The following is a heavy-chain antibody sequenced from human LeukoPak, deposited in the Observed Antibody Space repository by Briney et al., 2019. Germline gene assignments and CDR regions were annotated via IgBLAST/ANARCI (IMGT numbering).Heavy chain of an antibody. CDR1: GYTFSRYY. CDR2: MNPNSGNT. Sequence: ASVTVSCKASGYTFSRYYIHWVRQATGQGLEWMGWMNPNSGNTGYAQKFQGRVTITRNTSISTAYVELSSLRSEDTAVYYCARGRVDFWSGYGIDYWGQGTLVTVSS. V-gene: IGHV1-8*03. D-gene: IGHD3-3*01. J-gene: IGHJ4*02. CDR3: ARGRVDFWSGYGIDY.